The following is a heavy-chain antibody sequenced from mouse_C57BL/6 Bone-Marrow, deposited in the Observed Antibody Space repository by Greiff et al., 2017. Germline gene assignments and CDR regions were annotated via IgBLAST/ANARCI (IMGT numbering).Heavy chain of an antibody. CDR1: GYTFTSYW. D-gene: IGHD1-1*01. V-gene: IGHV1-64*01. J-gene: IGHJ2*01. CDR3: AIPITTVVASSLDY. CDR2: IHPNSGST. Sequence: QVQLKQPGAELVKPGASVKLSCKASGYTFTSYWMHWVKQRPGQGLEWIGMIHPNSGSTNYNEKFKSKATLTVDKSSSTAYMQLSSLTSEDPAVYYCAIPITTVVASSLDYWGQGTTLTVSS.